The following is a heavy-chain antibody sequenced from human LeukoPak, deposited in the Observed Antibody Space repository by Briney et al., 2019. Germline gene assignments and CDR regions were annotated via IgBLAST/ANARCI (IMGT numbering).Heavy chain of an antibody. Sequence: PSETLSLTCAVSGGSISSSNWWSWVRQPPGKGLEWIGEIYHSGSTNYNPSLKSRVTISVDKSKNQFSLKLSSVTAADTAVYYCARGGNVCGFVVPAARVDYYYGMDVWGKGTTVTVSS. CDR3: ARGGNVCGFVVPAARVDYYYGMDV. D-gene: IGHD2-2*01. J-gene: IGHJ6*04. V-gene: IGHV4-4*02. CDR2: IYHSGST. CDR1: GGSISSSNW.